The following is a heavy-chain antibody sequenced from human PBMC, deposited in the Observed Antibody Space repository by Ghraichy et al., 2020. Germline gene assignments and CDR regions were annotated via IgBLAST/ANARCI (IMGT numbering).Heavy chain of an antibody. D-gene: IGHD1-26*01. V-gene: IGHV3-48*02. CDR2: ISSRSTTI. CDR1: GFIFSSYN. Sequence: GGSLRLSCAASGFIFSSYNMHWVRQAPGKGLEWVSYISSRSTTIYYADSVKGRFTISRDNAKNSLYLQMNSLRDEDTAVYYCARDSSRIVGATAPYYFDYWGRGTLVTVSS. CDR3: ARDSSRIVGATAPYYFDY. J-gene: IGHJ4*02.